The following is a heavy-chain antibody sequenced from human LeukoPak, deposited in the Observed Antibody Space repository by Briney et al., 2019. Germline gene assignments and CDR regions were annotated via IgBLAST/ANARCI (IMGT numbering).Heavy chain of an antibody. CDR3: ASGYDFWSGYRKYYFDY. CDR2: IYHSGST. V-gene: IGHV4-38-2*01. J-gene: IGHJ4*02. D-gene: IGHD3-3*01. Sequence: SETLSLTCAVSGYSISSGYYWGWIRQPPGQGLEGTGSIYHSGSTYYHPSLNIRVTISVVTSKNQFSLKLSSVTAADTAVYYCASGYDFWSGYRKYYFDYWGQGTLVTVSS. CDR1: GYSISSGYY.